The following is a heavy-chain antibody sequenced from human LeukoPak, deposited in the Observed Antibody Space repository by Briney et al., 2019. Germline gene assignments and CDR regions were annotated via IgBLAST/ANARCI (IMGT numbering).Heavy chain of an antibody. CDR2: IYSGGST. D-gene: IGHD4-17*01. Sequence: AGGSLRLSCAASGFTVSSNYMSWVRQAPGKGLKWVSVIYSGGSTYYADSVKGRFTISRDNSKNTLYLQMNSLRAEDTAVYYCARSGDYGDYYAFDIWGQGTMVTVSS. CDR3: ARSGDYGDYYAFDI. CDR1: GFTVSSNY. J-gene: IGHJ3*02. V-gene: IGHV3-53*01.